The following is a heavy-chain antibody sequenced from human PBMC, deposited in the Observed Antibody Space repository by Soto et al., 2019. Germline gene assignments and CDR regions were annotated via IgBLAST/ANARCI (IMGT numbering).Heavy chain of an antibody. D-gene: IGHD1-26*01. Sequence: PGGSLRLSCAASGFTFSGSAMHWVRQASGKGLEWVGRIRSKANSYATAYAASVKGRFTISRDDSKNTAYLQMNSLKTEDTAVYYCTRRRGVGATVDYWGQGTLGTVSS. J-gene: IGHJ4*02. CDR1: GFTFSGSA. CDR3: TRRRGVGATVDY. V-gene: IGHV3-73*01. CDR2: IRSKANSYAT.